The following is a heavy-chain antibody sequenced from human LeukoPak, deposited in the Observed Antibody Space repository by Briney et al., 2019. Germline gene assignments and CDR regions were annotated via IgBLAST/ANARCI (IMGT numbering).Heavy chain of an antibody. D-gene: IGHD3-22*01. CDR3: VKDYYDSSGYRNYFEH. Sequence: GGSLRLSCTASGFTFGDYAMSWVRQAPGKGLEWISYISSSSSPIYYADSVKGRFTISRDNAKNSLYLQMNSLRAEDTAVYYCVKDYYDSSGYRNYFEHWGQGTLVTVSS. CDR1: GFTFGDYA. J-gene: IGHJ4*02. CDR2: ISSSSSPI. V-gene: IGHV3-48*01.